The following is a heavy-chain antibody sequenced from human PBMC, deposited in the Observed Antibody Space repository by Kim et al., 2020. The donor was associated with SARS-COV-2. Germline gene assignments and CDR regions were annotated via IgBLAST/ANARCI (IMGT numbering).Heavy chain of an antibody. Sequence: ASVKVSCKASGYTFTSYGISWVRQAPGQGLEWMGWISAYNGNTNYAQKLQGRVTMTTDTSTSTAYMELRSLRSDDTAVYYCARDLSGGAIFGVVTQYYYYYYGMDVWGQGTTVTVSS. J-gene: IGHJ6*02. V-gene: IGHV1-18*01. CDR2: ISAYNGNT. CDR1: GYTFTSYG. D-gene: IGHD3-3*01. CDR3: ARDLSGGAIFGVVTQYYYYYYGMDV.